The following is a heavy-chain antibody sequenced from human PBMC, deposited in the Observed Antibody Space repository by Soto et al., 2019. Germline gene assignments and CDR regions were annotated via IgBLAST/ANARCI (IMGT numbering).Heavy chain of an antibody. CDR3: ARQLMFGQFSYGF. CDR2: ISSTGTYI. CDR1: GFNFGAYN. V-gene: IGHV3-21*01. Sequence: GGSLRLSCTTSGFNFGAYNMNWVRQAPGKGLQWVSSISSTGTYIYYADSVKGRFTISRDSAKNSLFLQMNSLRAEDTAVYYCARQLMFGQFSYGFWGQGTLVTVSS. J-gene: IGHJ4*02. D-gene: IGHD3-10*02.